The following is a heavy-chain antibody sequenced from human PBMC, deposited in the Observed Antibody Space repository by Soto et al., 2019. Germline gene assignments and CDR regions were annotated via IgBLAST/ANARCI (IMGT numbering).Heavy chain of an antibody. CDR2: ISSSGSTI. Sequence: PGGSLRLSCAASGFTFSSYEMNWVRQAPGKGLEWVSYISSSGSTIYYADSVKGRFTISRDNAKNSLYLQRNSLRAEDTAVYYCARERVVAAIPLCYYYYGMDVWGQGSTVTIAS. D-gene: IGHD2-15*01. CDR3: ARERVVAAIPLCYYYYGMDV. V-gene: IGHV3-48*03. CDR1: GFTFSSYE. J-gene: IGHJ6*02.